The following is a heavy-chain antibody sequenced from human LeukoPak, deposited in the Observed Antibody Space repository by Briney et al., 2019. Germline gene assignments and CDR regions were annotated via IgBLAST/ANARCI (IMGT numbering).Heavy chain of an antibody. CDR1: GGSISSSSYY. CDR3: ARDRRGNYRYVDY. CDR2: MYYSGST. V-gene: IGHV4-39*06. J-gene: IGHJ4*02. D-gene: IGHD3-16*02. Sequence: PSETLSLTCTVSGGSISSSSYYWGWIRQPPGKGLEWIGSMYYSGSTYYNPSLKSRVTISVDTSKNQFALKLSSVTAADTAVYYCARDRRGNYRYVDYWGQGTLVTVSS.